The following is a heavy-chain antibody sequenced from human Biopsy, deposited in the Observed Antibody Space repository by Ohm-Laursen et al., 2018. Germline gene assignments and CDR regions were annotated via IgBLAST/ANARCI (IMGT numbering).Heavy chain of an antibody. D-gene: IGHD1-26*01. V-gene: IGHV1-69*13. CDR2: IIPIFGTA. Sequence: EASMYVSCKASGGTFTNYAISWVRQAPGHGLEWMGGIIPIFGTANYAQKFQGRVTITADESPSTAYMELSSLRSDDPAVYYCARDALGGGSYRFFYWGQGSLVTVSS. J-gene: IGHJ4*02. CDR1: GGTFTNYA. CDR3: ARDALGGGSYRFFY.